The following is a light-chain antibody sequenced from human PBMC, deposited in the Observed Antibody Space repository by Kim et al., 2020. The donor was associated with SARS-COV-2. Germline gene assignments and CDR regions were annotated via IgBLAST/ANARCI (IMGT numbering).Light chain of an antibody. CDR2: TAS. V-gene: IGKV1-12*01. CDR1: QSLGTW. J-gene: IGKJ4*01. CDR3: QQANSFPLT. Sequence: ASVGARVTITCRASQSLGTWLAWYQQKPGRAPRLLMYTASTLQRGVPSRFSGSGSGTDFILTISSLQPEDFATYYCQQANSFPLTFGGGTKVDIK.